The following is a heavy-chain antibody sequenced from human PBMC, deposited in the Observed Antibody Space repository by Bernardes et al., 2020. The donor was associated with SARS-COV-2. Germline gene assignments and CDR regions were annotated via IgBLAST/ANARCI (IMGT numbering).Heavy chain of an antibody. CDR2: IYHSGST. CDR1: GGSISSSNW. J-gene: IGHJ6*02. V-gene: IGHV4-4*02. Sequence: SETLSLTCAVSGGSISSSNWWSWVRQPPGKGLEWIGEIYHSGSTNYNPSLKSRVTISVDKSKNQFSLKLSSVTAADTAVYYCARYSSSPLDYYYYYGMDVWGQGTTVTVSS. CDR3: ARYSSSPLDYYYYYGMDV. D-gene: IGHD6-13*01.